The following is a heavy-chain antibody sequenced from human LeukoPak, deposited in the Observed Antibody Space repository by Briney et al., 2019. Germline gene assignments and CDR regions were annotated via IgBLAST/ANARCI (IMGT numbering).Heavy chain of an antibody. CDR2: IVGDSSKT. CDR1: GLTFHDYA. CDR3: AKQPYNYYYSDV. D-gene: IGHD2-21*01. J-gene: IGHJ6*03. V-gene: IGHV3-23*01. Sequence: PGGSLRLSCAISGLTFHDYAMTWVRQAPGKGLEWVSTIVGDSSKTYYADSVKGRFTISRDNSNYMLFLHMNNLRAEDTAIYYCAKQPYNYYYSDVWGKGTTVTVSS.